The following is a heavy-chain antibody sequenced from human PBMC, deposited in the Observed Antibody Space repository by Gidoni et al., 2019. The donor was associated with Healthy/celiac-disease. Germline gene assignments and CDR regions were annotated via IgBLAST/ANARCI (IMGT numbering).Heavy chain of an antibody. CDR2: IIPIFGTA. J-gene: IGHJ6*02. Sequence: APGQGLEWMGGIIPIFGTANYAQKFQGRVTITADESTSTAYMELSSLRSEETAVYYCASFIYKGAGSYYYYGMDVWGQGTTVTVSS. CDR3: ASFIYKGAGSYYYYGMDV. D-gene: IGHD3-10*01. V-gene: IGHV1-69*01.